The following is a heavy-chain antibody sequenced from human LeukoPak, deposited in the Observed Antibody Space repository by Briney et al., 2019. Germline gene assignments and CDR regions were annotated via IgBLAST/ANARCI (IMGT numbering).Heavy chain of an antibody. D-gene: IGHD1-26*01. J-gene: IGHJ4*02. CDR3: ARGLYGSPGDN. V-gene: IGHV3-48*03. CDR1: GFTFSSYE. CDR2: ISSSGSTI. Sequence: GGSLRLSCAASGFTFSSYEMNWVRQAPGKGLEWVSYISSSGSTIYYADSVKGRFTISRDNAKNSLYLQMNSLRAEDTAVYYCARGLYGSPGDNWGQGTLVSVSS.